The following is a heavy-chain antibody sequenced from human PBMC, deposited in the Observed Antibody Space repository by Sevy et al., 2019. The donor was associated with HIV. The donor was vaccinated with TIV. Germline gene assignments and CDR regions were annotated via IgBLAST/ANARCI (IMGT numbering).Heavy chain of an antibody. Sequence: GGSLRLSCAASGFTVSSNYMSWVRQAPGKGLEWVSVIYSDDSTYYADSVKGRFTISRDNSKNTLYLQMNSLRAEDTAVYYCVREGVGGYSYSLDCWGQGTLVTVSS. D-gene: IGHD5-18*01. CDR1: GFTVSSNY. CDR3: VREGVGGYSYSLDC. CDR2: IYSDDST. J-gene: IGHJ4*02. V-gene: IGHV3-53*01.